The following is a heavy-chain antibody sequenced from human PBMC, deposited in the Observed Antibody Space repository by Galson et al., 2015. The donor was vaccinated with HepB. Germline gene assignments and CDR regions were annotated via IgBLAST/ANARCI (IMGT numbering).Heavy chain of an antibody. CDR1: GFTFDDYT. CDR2: ISWDGGST. CDR3: AKEKGGDTAMVLDY. Sequence: SLRLSCAASGFTFDDYTMHWVRQAPGKGLEWVSLISWDGGSTYYADSVKGRFTISRDNSKNSLYLQMNSLRTEDTALYYCAKEKGGDTAMVLDYWGQGTLVTVSS. V-gene: IGHV3-43*01. D-gene: IGHD5-18*01. J-gene: IGHJ4*02.